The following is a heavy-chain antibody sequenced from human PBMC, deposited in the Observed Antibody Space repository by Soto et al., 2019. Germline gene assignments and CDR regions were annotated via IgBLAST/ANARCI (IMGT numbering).Heavy chain of an antibody. CDR3: AGRLTTGSSLDY. V-gene: IGHV3-53*01. CDR1: GFTVSNNH. J-gene: IGHJ4*02. CDR2: VHGGGST. Sequence: GGSLRLSCAASGFTVSNNHMTWVRQAAGKGLELVSFVHGGGSTSYADSVKGRFTISRDNSKNTLYLQMDSLRAEDTAIYYCAGRLTTGSSLDYWGRGTLVTVSS. D-gene: IGHD3-16*01.